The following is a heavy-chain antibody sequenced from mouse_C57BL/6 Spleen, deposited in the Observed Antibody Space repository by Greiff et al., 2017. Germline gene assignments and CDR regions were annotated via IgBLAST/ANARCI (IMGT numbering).Heavy chain of an antibody. Sequence: EVKLMESGPGLVKPSQSLSLTCSVTGYSITSGYYWNWIRQFPGNKLEWMGYISYDGSNNYNPSLKNRISITRDTSKNQFFLKLNSVTTEDTATYYCARDHYYGSSYTLFAYWGQGPLVTVSA. V-gene: IGHV3-6*01. CDR1: GYSITSGYY. J-gene: IGHJ3*01. CDR3: ARDHYYGSSYTLFAY. D-gene: IGHD1-1*01. CDR2: ISYDGSN.